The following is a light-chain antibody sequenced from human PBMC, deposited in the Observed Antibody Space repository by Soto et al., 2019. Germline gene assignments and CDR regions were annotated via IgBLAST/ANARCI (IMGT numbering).Light chain of an antibody. Sequence: QSVLAQPASVSGPPGRSITISCTGTSSDVGAYNYVSWYQHHPGKAPRLVIYDVTNRPSGISDRFSGSKSGNTASLTISGLLAEDEADYYCTSYTSTSTYVFGTGTKVTVL. J-gene: IGLJ1*01. V-gene: IGLV2-14*01. CDR2: DVT. CDR3: TSYTSTSTYV. CDR1: SSDVGAYNY.